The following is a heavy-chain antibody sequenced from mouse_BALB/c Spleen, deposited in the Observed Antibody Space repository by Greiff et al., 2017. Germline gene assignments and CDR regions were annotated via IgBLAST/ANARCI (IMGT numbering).Heavy chain of an antibody. CDR3: ARSGRRYAMDY. CDR2: ILPGSGST. V-gene: IGHV1-9*01. CDR1: GYTFSSYW. Sequence: LQESGAELMKPGASVKISCKATGYTFSSYWIEWVKQRPGHGLEWIGEILPGSGSTNYNEKFKGKATFTADTSSNTAYMQLSSLTSEDSAVYYCARSGRRYAMDYWGQGTSVTVSS. J-gene: IGHJ4*01. D-gene: IGHD3-2*02.